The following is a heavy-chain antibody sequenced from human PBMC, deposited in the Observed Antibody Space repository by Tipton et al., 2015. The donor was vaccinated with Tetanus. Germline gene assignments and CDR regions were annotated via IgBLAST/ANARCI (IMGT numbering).Heavy chain of an antibody. D-gene: IGHD5-18*01. CDR3: GRAGHGYYPTGLYLHH. CDR1: GFPFRSYG. CDR2: ISYDGSNT. V-gene: IGHV3-30*03. Sequence: SLRLSCVGSGFPFRSYGFHWVRQAPGRGLEWVAHISYDGSNTHYADSVKGRFTVSRDNSKNALFVQMNSLRTEDTAVYYCGRAGHGYYPTGLYLHHWGQGTLVIVSS. J-gene: IGHJ1*01.